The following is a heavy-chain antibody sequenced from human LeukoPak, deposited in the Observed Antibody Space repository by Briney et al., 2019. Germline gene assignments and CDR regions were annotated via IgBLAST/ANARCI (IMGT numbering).Heavy chain of an antibody. CDR2: IRSKAYGGTT. D-gene: IGHD3-22*01. CDR1: GFTFGDYA. CDR3: TTVIAYDSNGQ. J-gene: IGHJ4*02. V-gene: IGHV3-49*04. Sequence: GGSLRLSCTASGFTFGDYAMSWVRQAPGKGLEWVGFIRSKAYGGTTEYAASVKGRFTISRDDSKSIAYLQMNSLKTEDTAMYYCTTVIAYDSNGQGGQGTLVTVSS.